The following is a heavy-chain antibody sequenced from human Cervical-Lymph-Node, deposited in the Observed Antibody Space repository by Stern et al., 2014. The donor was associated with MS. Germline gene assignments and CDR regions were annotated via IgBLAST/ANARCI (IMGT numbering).Heavy chain of an antibody. J-gene: IGHJ4*02. CDR3: ARDDGYSGYDS. Sequence: QLQLQESGPGLVQPSETLSLTCLLSGGSISTYYWSWVRQPPGQGLEWIGYIYYNGNTNSHPSLKSRVAMSVDTSKNQFSLNLGSVTAADTAVYYCARDDGYSGYDSWGQGTLVTVSS. CDR2: IYYNGNT. CDR1: GGSISTYY. V-gene: IGHV4-59*01. D-gene: IGHD5-12*01.